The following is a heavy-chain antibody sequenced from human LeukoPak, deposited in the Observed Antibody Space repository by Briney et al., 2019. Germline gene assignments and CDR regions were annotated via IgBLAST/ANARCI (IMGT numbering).Heavy chain of an antibody. Sequence: ASVKVSCKASGYTFTSYYMHWVRQAPGQGLEWMGIINPSGGSTSYAQKFQGRVTMTRDMSTSTVYMELSSLRSEDTAVYYCATPGSYDYGDYASSYWGQGTLVTVSS. J-gene: IGHJ4*02. CDR2: INPSGGST. V-gene: IGHV1-46*01. CDR3: ATPGSYDYGDYASSY. D-gene: IGHD4-17*01. CDR1: GYTFTSYY.